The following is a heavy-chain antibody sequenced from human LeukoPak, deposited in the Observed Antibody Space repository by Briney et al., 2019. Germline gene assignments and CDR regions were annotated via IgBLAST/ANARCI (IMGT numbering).Heavy chain of an antibody. J-gene: IGHJ3*02. CDR3: ARVDWMIGAFDI. D-gene: IGHD3-22*01. CDR2: ITSSSSTI. CDR1: GFTFSTYS. Sequence: GGSLRLSCAASGFTFSTYSMNWVHQAPGKGLEWVSYITSSSSTIYYADSVRGRLTISRDNAKNSLYLQMNSLRDEDTAVYYCARVDWMIGAFDIWGQGTMVTVSS. V-gene: IGHV3-48*02.